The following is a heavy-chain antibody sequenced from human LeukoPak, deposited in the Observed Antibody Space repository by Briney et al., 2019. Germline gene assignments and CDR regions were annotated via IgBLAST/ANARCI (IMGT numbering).Heavy chain of an antibody. J-gene: IGHJ4*02. CDR3: ARLESSGWYRFDC. D-gene: IGHD6-19*01. CDR2: INDDGSAT. CDR1: GFTFSNYW. Sequence: GGSLRLSCAASGFTFSNYWMHWVRQVPGKGLVWVSRINDDGSATFYADSVKGRFTISRDNAKNSLYLQMNSLRVEDTGLYYCARLESSGWYRFDCWGQGTLVTVSS. V-gene: IGHV3-74*01.